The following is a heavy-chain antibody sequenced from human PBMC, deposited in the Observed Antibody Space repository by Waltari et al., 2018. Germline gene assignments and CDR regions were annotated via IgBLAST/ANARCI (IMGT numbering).Heavy chain of an antibody. Sequence: EVLMVESGGGLVQAGGSLRLGGAAYRVTFRNYWLHWVRQAPGKGLEWVANINQDGSEEYYVDSVKGRFTISRDNAKNSLYLEMKTLRAEDTAIYYCARTGARWLQFAAFDIWGQGTMVTVSS. V-gene: IGHV3-7*01. J-gene: IGHJ3*02. CDR1: RVTFRNYW. CDR3: ARTGARWLQFAAFDI. D-gene: IGHD5-12*01. CDR2: INQDGSEE.